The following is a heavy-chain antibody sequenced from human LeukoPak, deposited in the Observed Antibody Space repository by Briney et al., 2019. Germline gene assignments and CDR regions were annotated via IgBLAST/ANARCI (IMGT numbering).Heavy chain of an antibody. D-gene: IGHD6-13*01. Sequence: SQTLSLTCAISGDSVSSNRVSWNWIRQSPSRVLEWLGRTYYRSKWYFNYAPSVKTRITVNPDTSKNQFSLQLKSVTPDDTAVYYCARGSRGAAADGINWFDPWGQGTLVTVSS. V-gene: IGHV6-1*01. CDR2: TYYRSKWYF. J-gene: IGHJ5*02. CDR1: GDSVSSNRVS. CDR3: ARGSRGAAADGINWFDP.